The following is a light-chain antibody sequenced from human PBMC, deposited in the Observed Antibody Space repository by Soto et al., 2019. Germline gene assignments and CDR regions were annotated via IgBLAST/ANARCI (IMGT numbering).Light chain of an antibody. J-gene: IGKJ1*01. V-gene: IGKV1-39*01. Sequence: DIQMTQSPSSLSASVGDRVTITCRASQSISSYLNWYQQKPGKAPKLLIYAASSLQSGVPSRFSGSGSGTDFTLTISSLQPEDFATYYCHQRDSTPWTFGQGTKVEIK. CDR3: HQRDSTPWT. CDR1: QSISSY. CDR2: AAS.